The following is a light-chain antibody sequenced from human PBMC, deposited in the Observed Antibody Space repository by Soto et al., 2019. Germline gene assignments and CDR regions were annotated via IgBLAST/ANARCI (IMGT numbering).Light chain of an antibody. V-gene: IGKV2-30*02. Sequence: SLSPVSLSVTLGQPASISCRSNQSLVHSDGIAYFSWFQQRPGRSPRRLIYKVSNRDSGVPARFSVSGSGTDFALKFSRVEAEDVGFYSCRLGAHWLITFAEGTRLEIK. CDR1: QSLVHSDGIAY. CDR2: KVS. J-gene: IGKJ5*01. CDR3: RLGAHWLIT.